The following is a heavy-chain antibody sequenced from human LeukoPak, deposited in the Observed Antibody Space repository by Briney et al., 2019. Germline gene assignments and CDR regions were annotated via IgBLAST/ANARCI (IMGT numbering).Heavy chain of an antibody. J-gene: IGHJ4*02. V-gene: IGHV5-51*03. CDR2: IYPGDSDT. Sequence: KPGESLKISCKGSGYKFSSYWVGWVRQMPGKGLEWMAIIYPGDSDTRISPSFQGQVTISADKSTSTAYLQWSSLKASDTAMYYCARSGPWFGELSVGYWGQGTLVTVSS. CDR1: GYKFSSYW. CDR3: ARSGPWFGELSVGY. D-gene: IGHD3-10*01.